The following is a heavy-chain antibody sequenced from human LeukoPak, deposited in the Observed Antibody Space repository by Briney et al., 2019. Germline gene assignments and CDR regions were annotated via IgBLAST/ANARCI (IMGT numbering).Heavy chain of an antibody. D-gene: IGHD4-17*01. V-gene: IGHV1-2*06. CDR3: ARALTVTTSVKNY. CDR2: INPNSGGT. Sequence: GASVKVSCKASGYTFTGYYMHWVRQAPGQGLEWMGRINPNSGGTNYAQKFQGRATMTRDTSISTAYMELSRLRSDDTAVYYCARALTVTTSVKNYWGQGTLVTVSS. CDR1: GYTFTGYY. J-gene: IGHJ4*02.